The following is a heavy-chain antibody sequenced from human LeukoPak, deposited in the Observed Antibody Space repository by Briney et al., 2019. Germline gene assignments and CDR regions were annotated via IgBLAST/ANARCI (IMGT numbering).Heavy chain of an antibody. CDR1: GGTFGSYA. CDR3: ARDGDGSGSYFDY. J-gene: IGHJ4*02. V-gene: IGHV1-69*05. D-gene: IGHD2-15*01. CDR2: IIPIFGIA. Sequence: SVKVSCKASGGTFGSYAISWVRQAPGQGLEWMGGIIPIFGIANYAQKFQGRVTITTDESTSTAYMELSSLRSEDTAVYYCARDGDGSGSYFDYWGQGTLVTVSS.